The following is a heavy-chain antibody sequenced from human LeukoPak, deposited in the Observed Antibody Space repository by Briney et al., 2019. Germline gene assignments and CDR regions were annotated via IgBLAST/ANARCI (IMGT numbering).Heavy chain of an antibody. CDR2: INHSGST. D-gene: IGHD4-17*01. V-gene: IGHV4-34*01. Sequence: SETLSLTCTVSGGSISSYYWSWIRQPPGKGLEWIGEINHSGSTNYNPSLKSRVTISVDTSKNQFSLKLSSVTAADTAVYYCASGTLTVTTAFDYWGQGALVTVSS. J-gene: IGHJ4*02. CDR3: ASGTLTVTTAFDY. CDR1: GGSISSYY.